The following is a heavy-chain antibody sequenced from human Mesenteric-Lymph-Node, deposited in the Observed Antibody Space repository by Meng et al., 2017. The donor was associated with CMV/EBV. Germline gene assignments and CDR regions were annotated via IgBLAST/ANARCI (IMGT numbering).Heavy chain of an antibody. CDR2: ISSSSSYI. J-gene: IGHJ6*02. D-gene: IGHD2-2*01. Sequence: GESLKISCAASGFTFSSYSMNWVRQAPGKGLEWVSSISSSSSYIYYADSVKGRFTISRDNAKNSLSLQMNSLRAEDTAVYYCASFRSPRDCSSTSCSRLFYYYYGMDVWGQGTTVTVSS. V-gene: IGHV3-21*01. CDR1: GFTFSSYS. CDR3: ASFRSPRDCSSTSCSRLFYYYYGMDV.